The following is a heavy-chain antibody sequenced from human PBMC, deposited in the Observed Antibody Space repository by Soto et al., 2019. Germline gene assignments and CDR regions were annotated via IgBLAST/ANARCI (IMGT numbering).Heavy chain of an antibody. Sequence: QMQLVQSGPEVKKPGTSVKVSCKASGFTFTSSAVQWVRQARGQRLEGIGWIVVGSGNTNYAQKFQERVTITRDMSTSTAYMELSSLRSEDTAVYYCAAVDYGDYRLGWFDPWGQGTLVTVSS. J-gene: IGHJ5*02. V-gene: IGHV1-58*01. CDR1: GFTFTSSA. CDR3: AAVDYGDYRLGWFDP. D-gene: IGHD4-17*01. CDR2: IVVGSGNT.